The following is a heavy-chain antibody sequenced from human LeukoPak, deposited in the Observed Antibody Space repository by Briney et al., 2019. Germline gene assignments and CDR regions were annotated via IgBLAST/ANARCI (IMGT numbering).Heavy chain of an antibody. V-gene: IGHV4-34*01. CDR2: INHSGRT. CDR1: GGSFSGYY. D-gene: IGHD3-22*01. CDR3: ARSRRNYYDSSGYYYHGYYFDY. Sequence: KSSETLSLTCAVYGGSFSGYYWSWIRQPPGKGLEWIGEINHSGRTNNNPSLKSRVTISVDTSKNQFSLKLSSVTAADTAVYYCARSRRNYYDSSGYYYHGYYFDYWGQGTLVTVSS. J-gene: IGHJ4*02.